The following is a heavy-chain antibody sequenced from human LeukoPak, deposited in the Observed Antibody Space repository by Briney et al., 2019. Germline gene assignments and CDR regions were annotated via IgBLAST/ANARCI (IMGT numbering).Heavy chain of an antibody. CDR2: ISAYNGNT. V-gene: IGHV1-18*01. Sequence: ASVKVSCKASGYTFTSYGISWVRQAPGQGLEWMGWISAYNGNTNYAQKLQGRVTMTTDTSTSTAYMELRSLRSDDTAVYYCARDPSPDTIFGVVKKNYWGQGTLVTVSS. J-gene: IGHJ4*02. D-gene: IGHD3-3*01. CDR1: GYTFTSYG. CDR3: ARDPSPDTIFGVVKKNY.